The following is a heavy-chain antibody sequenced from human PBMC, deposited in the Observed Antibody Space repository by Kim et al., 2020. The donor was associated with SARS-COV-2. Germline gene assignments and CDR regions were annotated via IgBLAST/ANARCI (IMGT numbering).Heavy chain of an antibody. V-gene: IGHV3-48*03. CDR3: ARDLSLGAITIFPRGTFDY. CDR1: GFTFSSYE. CDR2: ISSSGSTI. J-gene: IGHJ4*02. D-gene: IGHD3-3*01. Sequence: GSLRLSCAASGFTFSSYEMNWVRQAPGKGLEWVSYISSSGSTIYYADSVKGRFTISRDNAKNSLYLQMNSLRAEDTAVYYCARDLSLGAITIFPRGTFDYWGQGTLVTVSS.